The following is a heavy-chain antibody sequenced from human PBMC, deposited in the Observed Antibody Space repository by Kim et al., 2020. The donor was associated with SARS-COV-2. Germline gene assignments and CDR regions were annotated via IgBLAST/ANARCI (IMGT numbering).Heavy chain of an antibody. J-gene: IGHJ4*02. D-gene: IGHD6-19*01. CDR1: GLTFNSYG. Sequence: GGSLRLSCAASGLTFNSYGMHWVRQAPGKGLEWVAVILHDGSQKFYTDSVKGRFTISRDNSKNTLSLQMNSLRAEDTAVYYCAKGDHWLGPCHSWGQGTLVTVSS. CDR3: AKGDHWLGPCHS. CDR2: ILHDGSQK. V-gene: IGHV3-30*18.